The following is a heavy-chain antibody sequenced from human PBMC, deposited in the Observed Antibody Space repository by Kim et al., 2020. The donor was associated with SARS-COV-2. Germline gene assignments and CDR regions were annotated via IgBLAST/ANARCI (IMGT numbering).Heavy chain of an antibody. J-gene: IGHJ4*02. CDR3: ARGGHGSGSYYNVKGSPPDY. V-gene: IGHV4-34*01. D-gene: IGHD3-10*01. CDR1: GGSFSGYY. CDR2: INHSGST. Sequence: SETLSLTCAVYGGSFSGYYWSWIRQPPGKGLEWIGEINHSGSTNYNPSLKSRVTISVDTSKNQFSLKLSSVTAADTAVYYCARGGHGSGSYYNVKGSPPDYWGQGTLVTVSS.